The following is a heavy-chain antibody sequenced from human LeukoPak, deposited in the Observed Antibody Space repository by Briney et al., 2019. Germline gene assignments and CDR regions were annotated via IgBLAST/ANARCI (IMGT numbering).Heavy chain of an antibody. CDR3: ARGSPKSSTYYYDSSGYPSI. CDR2: INWNGGST. V-gene: IGHV3-20*04. D-gene: IGHD3-22*01. Sequence: GGSLRLSCAASGFTFDDYGMSWVRQAPGEGLEWVSGINWNGGSTGYADSVKGRFTISRDNAKNSLYLQMNSLRAEDTALYYCARGSPKSSTYYYDSSGYPSIWGQGTMVTVSS. J-gene: IGHJ3*02. CDR1: GFTFDDYG.